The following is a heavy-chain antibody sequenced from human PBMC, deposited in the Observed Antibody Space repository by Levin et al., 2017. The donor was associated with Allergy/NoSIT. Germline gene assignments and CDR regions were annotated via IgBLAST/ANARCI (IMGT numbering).Heavy chain of an antibody. Sequence: GGSLRLSCAASGFTVSTNYMSWVRQAPGKGLEWVSVIFSGGITYYADTVKGRFTISRDNSKNTLYLQMNSLRVADTAVYYCARDGWGDTTTPGSDYYYYAMDVWGQGTTVTVSS. J-gene: IGHJ6*02. V-gene: IGHV3-53*01. CDR3: ARDGWGDTTTPGSDYYYYAMDV. CDR1: GFTVSTNY. CDR2: IFSGGIT. D-gene: IGHD1-26*01.